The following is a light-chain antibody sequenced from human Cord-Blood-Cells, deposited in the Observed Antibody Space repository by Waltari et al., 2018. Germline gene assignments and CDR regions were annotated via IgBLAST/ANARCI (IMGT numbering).Light chain of an antibody. CDR2: AAS. CDR1: KSISSS. CDR3: QQSYSTPLN. Sequence: DIQMTQSPSSLSASVGDRVTITCRASKSISSSLNWYQQKPGKAPKLLIDAASSLQSGVPTRFSGSGSGTDFTLTISSLQPEDFATYYCQQSYSTPLNFGGGTKVEIK. V-gene: IGKV1-39*01. J-gene: IGKJ4*01.